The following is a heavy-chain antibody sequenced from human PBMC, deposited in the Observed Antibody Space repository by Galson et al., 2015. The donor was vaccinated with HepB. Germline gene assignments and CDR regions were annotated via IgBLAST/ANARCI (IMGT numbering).Heavy chain of an antibody. Sequence: SLRLSCAASGFTFSSYGMHWVRQAPGKGLEWVAVIWYDGSNKYYADSVKGRFTISRDNSKNTLYLQMNSLRAEDTAVYYCARSRNYDYVWGSYRYTRDFDYWGQGTLVTVSS. CDR2: IWYDGSNK. J-gene: IGHJ4*02. CDR3: ARSRNYDYVWGSYRYTRDFDY. CDR1: GFTFSSYG. D-gene: IGHD3-16*02. V-gene: IGHV3-33*01.